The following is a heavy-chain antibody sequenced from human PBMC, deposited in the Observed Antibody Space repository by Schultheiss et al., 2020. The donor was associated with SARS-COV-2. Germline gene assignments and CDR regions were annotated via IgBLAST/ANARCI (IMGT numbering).Heavy chain of an antibody. D-gene: IGHD5-24*01. J-gene: IGHJ4*02. CDR2: ISYDGSDT. CDR1: GFTFSRYG. CDR3: AKDRDDPWVFDY. V-gene: IGHV3-30*18. Sequence: GESLKISCAASGFTFSRYGMHWVRQAPGKGLEWVAVISYDGSDTYQADSVRGRFTISRDNSKNTLYLQMNSLRAEDTAVYYCAKDRDDPWVFDYWGQGTLVTVSS.